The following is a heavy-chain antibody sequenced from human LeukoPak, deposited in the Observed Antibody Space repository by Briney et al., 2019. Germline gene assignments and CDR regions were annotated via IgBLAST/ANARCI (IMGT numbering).Heavy chain of an antibody. CDR1: GFSFSDHY. V-gene: IGHV3-72*01. CDR2: ITYKANSYTT. Sequence: PGGSLRLSCAASGFSFSDHYMDWVRQAPGKGLEWVGRITYKANSYTTHYAASVEGRFTISRDDSRNSLYLQMNSLKTEDTAVYYCAHRLLVHDGFDIWGQGTMVTVSS. D-gene: IGHD3-3*01. J-gene: IGHJ3*02. CDR3: AHRLLVHDGFDI.